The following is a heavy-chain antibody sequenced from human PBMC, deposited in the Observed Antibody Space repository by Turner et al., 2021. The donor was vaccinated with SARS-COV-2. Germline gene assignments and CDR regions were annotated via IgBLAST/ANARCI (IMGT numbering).Heavy chain of an antibody. J-gene: IGHJ4*02. CDR1: GFPFSYYG. D-gene: IGHD2-15*01. CDR3: AKSQGLYCSGGSCYSAVFDY. CDR2: ISYDGSNK. Sequence: QVQLVESGGGVVQAGRSLRLSCAASGFPFSYYGMHWVRQAPGKGLEWVAVISYDGSNKYYADSVKGRFTISRDNSKNTLYLQMNSLRAEDTAVYYCAKSQGLYCSGGSCYSAVFDYWGQGTLVTVSS. V-gene: IGHV3-30*18.